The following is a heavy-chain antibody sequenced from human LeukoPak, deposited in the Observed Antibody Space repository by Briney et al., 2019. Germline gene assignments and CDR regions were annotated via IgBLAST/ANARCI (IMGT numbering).Heavy chain of an antibody. CDR2: IYYSGST. V-gene: IGHV4-31*11. J-gene: IGHJ6*02. CDR1: GGSISSGGYY. D-gene: IGHD3-3*01. Sequence: PSQTLSLTCAVSGGSISSGGYYWSWIRQHPGKGLEWIGYIYYSGSTYYNPSLKSRVTISVDTSKNQFSLKLSSVTAADTAVYYCARDKGTIFGVVKNYGMDVCGQGTTVTVSS. CDR3: ARDKGTIFGVVKNYGMDV.